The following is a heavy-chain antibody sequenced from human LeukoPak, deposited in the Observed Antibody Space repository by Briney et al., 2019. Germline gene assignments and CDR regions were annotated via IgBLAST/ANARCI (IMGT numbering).Heavy chain of an antibody. CDR2: IYYSGNT. CDR3: ARAGQYYYDSAGYFPDY. J-gene: IGHJ4*02. D-gene: IGHD3-22*01. CDR1: GGSISGGDSY. Sequence: SETLSLTCTVSGGSISGGDSYWSWIRQPPGKGLGWIGSIYYSGNTYYNPSLKGRVTISVDTSNNQFSLKLNSVTAADTAVYYCARAGQYYYDSAGYFPDYWGQGTLVTVSS. V-gene: IGHV4-30-4*01.